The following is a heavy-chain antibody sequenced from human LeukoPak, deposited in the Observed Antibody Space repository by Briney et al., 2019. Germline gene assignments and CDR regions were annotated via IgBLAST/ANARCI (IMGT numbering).Heavy chain of an antibody. CDR2: INWNGGST. J-gene: IGHJ4*02. CDR3: ARDGDSSGYYYFDY. D-gene: IGHD3-22*01. CDR1: GFTFDDYG. Sequence: AGGSLRLSCAASGFTFDDYGMSWVRQAPGKGLEWVSGINWNGGSTGYADSVKGRFTISRDNAKNSLYLQMNSLRAEDTALYYCARDGDSSGYYYFDYWGQGTLVTVSS. V-gene: IGHV3-20*04.